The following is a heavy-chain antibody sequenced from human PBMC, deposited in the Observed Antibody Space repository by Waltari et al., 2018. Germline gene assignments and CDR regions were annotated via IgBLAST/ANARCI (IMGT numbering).Heavy chain of an antibody. Sequence: EVRLVESGGNLVQPGGSLRLSCAASGFSFSSYWISWVRQVPGKGLEWVASIKQDGSEKYYGDSVKGRFTVSRDNAKNSLYLQMDSLRAEDTAVYYCARDWALDIWGQGTMVTVSS. CDR1: GFSFSSYW. J-gene: IGHJ3*02. V-gene: IGHV3-7*01. CDR2: IKQDGSEK. CDR3: ARDWALDI.